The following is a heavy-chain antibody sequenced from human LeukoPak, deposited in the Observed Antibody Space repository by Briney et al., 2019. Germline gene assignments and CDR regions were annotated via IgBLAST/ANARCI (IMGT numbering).Heavy chain of an antibody. CDR3: ARRDGGHYDILTGYYLYYYYMDV. D-gene: IGHD3-9*01. CDR2: IKEDGSEK. V-gene: IGHV3-7*01. CDR1: GFTFSSYW. Sequence: GGSLRLSCAASGFTFSSYWMSWVRQTPGKGLEWVANIKEDGSEKYYVDSVKGRFTISRYNAKNSLYLQMNSLRAEDTAVYYCARRDGGHYDILTGYYLYYYYMDVWGKGATVTVSS. J-gene: IGHJ6*03.